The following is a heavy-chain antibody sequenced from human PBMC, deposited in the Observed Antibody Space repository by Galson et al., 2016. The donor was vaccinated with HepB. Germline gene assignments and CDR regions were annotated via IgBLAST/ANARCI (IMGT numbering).Heavy chain of an antibody. CDR2: ITFDGSNT. Sequence: SLRLSCAASGFTFSSHGMHWVRQAPGKGLEWVAVITFDGSNTHYADSVKGRFTISRDNSKNTLYLQMNSLKAEDTAVYYCANLAVAADQAGRYGFDFWGQGTLVTVSS. V-gene: IGHV3-30*18. J-gene: IGHJ4*02. CDR1: GFTFSSHG. CDR3: ANLAVAADQAGRYGFDF. D-gene: IGHD6-19*01.